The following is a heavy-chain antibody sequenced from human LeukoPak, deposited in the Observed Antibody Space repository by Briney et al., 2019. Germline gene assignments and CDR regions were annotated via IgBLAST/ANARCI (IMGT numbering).Heavy chain of an antibody. CDR3: ASIAAAGTFDY. J-gene: IGHJ4*02. D-gene: IGHD6-13*01. V-gene: IGHV4-39*01. CDR2: IYYSGST. CDR1: GGSISSSSYY. Sequence: SETLSLTCTVSGGSISSSSYYWGWIRQPPGKGLEWIGSIYYSGSTYYNPPLKSRVTISVDTSKNQFSLKLSSVTAADTAVYYCASIAAAGTFDYWGQGTLVTVSS.